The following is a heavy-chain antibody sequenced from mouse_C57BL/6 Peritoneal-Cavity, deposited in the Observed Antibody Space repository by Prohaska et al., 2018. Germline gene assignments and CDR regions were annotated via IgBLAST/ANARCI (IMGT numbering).Heavy chain of an antibody. V-gene: IGHV1-15*01. CDR1: GYTFTDYE. CDR2: IDPETGGT. Sequence: QVQLQQSGAELVRPGASVTLSCKASGYTFTDYEMHWVKQTPVHGLEWIGAIDPETGGTAYNQKFKCKAILTADKSSSTAYMELRSLTSEDSAVYYGTRRTLNWDDYWGQGTTLTVSS. J-gene: IGHJ2*01. CDR3: TRRTLNWDDY. D-gene: IGHD4-1*01.